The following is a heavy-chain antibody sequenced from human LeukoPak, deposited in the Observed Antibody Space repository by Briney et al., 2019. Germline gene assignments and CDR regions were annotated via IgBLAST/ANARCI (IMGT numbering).Heavy chain of an antibody. J-gene: IGHJ4*02. CDR3: ARAIWFGEGHDY. V-gene: IGHV4-61*02. CDR1: GGSFSSGSYY. CDR2: IYTGGST. D-gene: IGHD3-10*01. Sequence: PSETLSLTCTVSGGSFSSGSYYWSWIRQPAGKGLEWIGRIYTGGSTNYNPALKSRVTISIDTSKNQLSLRLSSVTAADTAVYYCARAIWFGEGHDYWGQGTLVTVSS.